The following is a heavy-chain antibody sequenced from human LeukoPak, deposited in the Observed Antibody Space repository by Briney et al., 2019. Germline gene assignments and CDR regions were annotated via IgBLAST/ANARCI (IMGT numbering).Heavy chain of an antibody. CDR2: IYYSGST. V-gene: IGHV4-61*08. Sequence: PPETLSLTCTVSGGSITNLDYYWTWIRQPPGKGLEWIGYIYYSGSTNYNPSLKSRVTISVDTSKNQFSLKLSSVTAADTAVYYCARAGYSYGLDYWGQGTLVTVSS. CDR3: ARAGYSYGLDY. D-gene: IGHD5-18*01. CDR1: GGSITNLDYY. J-gene: IGHJ4*02.